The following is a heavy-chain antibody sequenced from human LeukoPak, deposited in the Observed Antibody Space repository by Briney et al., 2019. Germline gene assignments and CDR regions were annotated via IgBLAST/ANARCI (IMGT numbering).Heavy chain of an antibody. Sequence: GGSLRLSCAASGFTFSSYGMSWVRQAPGKGLEWVSAIGGRDGSTYYADSVKGRFTISRDNSKNTLYVQMNSLRAEDTAVYYCAKGHYYGSWSLDYWGQGTLVTVSS. D-gene: IGHD3-10*01. CDR3: AKGHYYGSWSLDY. J-gene: IGHJ4*02. V-gene: IGHV3-23*01. CDR2: IGGRDGST. CDR1: GFTFSSYG.